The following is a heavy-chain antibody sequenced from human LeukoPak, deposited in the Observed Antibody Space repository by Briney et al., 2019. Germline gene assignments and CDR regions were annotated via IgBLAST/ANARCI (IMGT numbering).Heavy chain of an antibody. CDR2: INPYSGAT. J-gene: IGHJ3*01. D-gene: IGHD2-2*01. CDR1: GYTFTGYY. V-gene: IGHV1-2*02. Sequence: GASVKVSCKASGYTFTGYYMHWVRQAPGQGLEWMGWINPYSGATNHAQKFQGRVTMTSDTSIITAYMELSRLKSDDTAVYYCARAGAAHRTYCWGTRCRGFDAFDFWGQGTMVTVSS. CDR3: ARAGAAHRTYCWGTRCRGFDAFDF.